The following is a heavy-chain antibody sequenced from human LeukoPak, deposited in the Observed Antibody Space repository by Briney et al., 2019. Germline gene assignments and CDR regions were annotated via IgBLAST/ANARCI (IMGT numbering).Heavy chain of an antibody. CDR2: TYYRSKWYN. V-gene: IGHV6-1*01. J-gene: IGHJ6*02. CDR3: ARASQPYSSGWPRTDV. D-gene: IGHD6-19*01. CDR1: GDSVSSNSAA. Sequence: SQTLSLTCAISGDSVSSNSAAWNWIRQSPSRGLEWLGRTYYRSKWYNDYVVSVKSRITINPDTSKNQFSLQLNSVTPEDTAVYYCARASQPYSSGWPRTDVWGQGTTVTVSS.